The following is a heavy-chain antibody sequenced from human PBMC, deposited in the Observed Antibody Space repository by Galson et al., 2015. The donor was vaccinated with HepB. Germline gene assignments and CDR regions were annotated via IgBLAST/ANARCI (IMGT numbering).Heavy chain of an antibody. Sequence: SLRLSCAASGFTFSNAWMSWVRQAPGKGLEWVGRIKSKTDGGTTDYAAPVKGRFTISRDDSKNTLYLQMNSLKTEDTAVYYCTTDPLDVAVVPAAGNWFDPWGQGTLVTVSS. J-gene: IGHJ5*02. D-gene: IGHD2-2*01. CDR2: IKSKTDGGTT. CDR3: TTDPLDVAVVPAAGNWFDP. CDR1: GFTFSNAW. V-gene: IGHV3-15*01.